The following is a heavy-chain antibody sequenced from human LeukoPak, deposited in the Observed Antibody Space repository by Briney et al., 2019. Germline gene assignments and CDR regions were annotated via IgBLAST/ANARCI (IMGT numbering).Heavy chain of an antibody. D-gene: IGHD5-12*01. CDR2: TNPNSGGR. Sequence: GSLKVSCKASGYTFTGYYIHWVRQAPGQGLEWMGWTNPNSGGRNYAQKFQGRVTMTGDTSTTYMELSRLTSDDTAVYYCARAYSGYEAFDYWGQGTLVTVSS. CDR1: GYTFTGYY. CDR3: ARAYSGYEAFDY. V-gene: IGHV1-2*02. J-gene: IGHJ4*02.